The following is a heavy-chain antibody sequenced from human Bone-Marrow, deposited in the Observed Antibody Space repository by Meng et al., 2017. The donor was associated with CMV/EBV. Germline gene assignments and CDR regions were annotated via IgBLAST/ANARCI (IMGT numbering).Heavy chain of an antibody. Sequence: GSLRLSCTVSGGSISSSSYYWGWIRQPPGKGLEWIGSIYYSGSTYYNPSLKSRVTISVDTSKNQFSLKLSSVTATDAAVYYCARDRDPRWGGADDTFNIWGQGTMVTVSS. V-gene: IGHV4-39*07. CDR3: ARDRDPRWGGADDTFNI. J-gene: IGHJ3*02. CDR1: GGSISSSSYY. CDR2: IYYSGST. D-gene: IGHD3-16*01.